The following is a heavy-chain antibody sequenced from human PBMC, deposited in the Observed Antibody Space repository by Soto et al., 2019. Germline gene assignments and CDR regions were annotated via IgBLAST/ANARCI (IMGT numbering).Heavy chain of an antibody. Sequence: SETLSLTCTVSGGSISSGDYWSWIRQPPGKGLEWIGYIYHSGGTYYNPSLNSRATMSVDTSQNQFSLKLSSVSAADTAVYYCARTKYYYDSTAYIFDYWGQGALVTVSS. D-gene: IGHD3-22*01. J-gene: IGHJ4*02. CDR2: IYHSGGT. CDR3: ARTKYYYDSTAYIFDY. CDR1: GGSISSGDY. V-gene: IGHV4-30-4*01.